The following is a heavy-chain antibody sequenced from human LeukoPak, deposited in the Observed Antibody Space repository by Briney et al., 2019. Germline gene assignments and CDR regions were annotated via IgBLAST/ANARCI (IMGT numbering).Heavy chain of an antibody. Sequence: GGSLRLSCAASGFTVSSNYMSWVRQAPGKGLEWVSVIYSGGSTYYADSVKGRFTISRDNSKNTLYLQMSSLRAEDTAVYYCASLLDSGSYFYYYYYMDVWGKGTTVTISS. CDR1: GFTVSSNY. CDR3: ASLLDSGSYFYYYYYMDV. J-gene: IGHJ6*03. CDR2: IYSGGST. V-gene: IGHV3-53*01. D-gene: IGHD3-10*01.